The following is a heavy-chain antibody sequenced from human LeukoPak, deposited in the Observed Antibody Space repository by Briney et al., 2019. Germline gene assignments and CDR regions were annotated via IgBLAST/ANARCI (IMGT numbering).Heavy chain of an antibody. CDR1: GGSISSSSYY. D-gene: IGHD6-13*01. CDR2: IYYSGIS. V-gene: IGHV4-39*01. Sequence: SDTRSLTCTASGGSISSSSYYWGWIRQPPGKGLEWLGSIYYSGISYDNPSLQSRVTISVDTSKNQYSLKLSSVTAADTAVYYCARHVVPSSWYANWFDPWGQGTLVTVSS. CDR3: ARHVVPSSWYANWFDP. J-gene: IGHJ5*02.